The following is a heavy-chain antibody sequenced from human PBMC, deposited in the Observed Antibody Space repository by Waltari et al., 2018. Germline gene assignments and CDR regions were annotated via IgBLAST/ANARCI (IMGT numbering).Heavy chain of an antibody. CDR2: IYTDETT. V-gene: IGHV4-4*09. D-gene: IGHD2-8*01. Sequence: QVQLLESGPGLVKPSETLSLPCTVSGGSLRSYYWSWVRQPPGKGLGLIGYIYTDETTKYNPSLESRVTMSVDTSKNQISLNLSSVTAADTAIYYCVKMGSAIFNYFDKWGQGTLVSVSS. CDR1: GGSLRSYY. CDR3: VKMGSAIFNYFDK. J-gene: IGHJ4*02.